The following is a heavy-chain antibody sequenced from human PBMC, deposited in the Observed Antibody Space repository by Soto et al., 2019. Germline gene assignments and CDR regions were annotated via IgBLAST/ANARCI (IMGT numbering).Heavy chain of an antibody. J-gene: IGHJ6*02. CDR2: IIPIFGTA. V-gene: IGHV1-69*01. CDR3: ARIVDTAMVTGGYYGMDV. CDR1: GGTFSSYA. Sequence: QVQLVQSGAEVKKPGSSVKVSCKASGGTFSSYAISWVRQAPGQGLEWMGGIIPIFGTANYAQKFQGRVTITADESTSTAYMELSSQRSEDTAVYYCARIVDTAMVTGGYYGMDVWGQGTTVTVSS. D-gene: IGHD5-18*01.